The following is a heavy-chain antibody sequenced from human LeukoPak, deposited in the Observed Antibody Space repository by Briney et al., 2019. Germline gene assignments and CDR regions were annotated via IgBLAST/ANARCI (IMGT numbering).Heavy chain of an antibody. Sequence: SETLSLTCAVSGGSISSGGYSWSWIRQPPGKGLEWIGYIYHSGSTYYNPSLKSRGTISVDRSKNQFSLKLSSVTAADTAVYYCARDALWFGELGYFDYWGQGTLVTVSS. J-gene: IGHJ4*02. CDR2: IYHSGST. CDR1: GGSISSGGYS. CDR3: ARDALWFGELGYFDY. V-gene: IGHV4-30-2*01. D-gene: IGHD3-10*01.